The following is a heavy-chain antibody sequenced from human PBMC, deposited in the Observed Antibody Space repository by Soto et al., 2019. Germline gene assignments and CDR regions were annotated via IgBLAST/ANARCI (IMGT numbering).Heavy chain of an antibody. CDR3: ASDLSGLADV. CDR2: MNEDGGTT. D-gene: IGHD3-9*01. V-gene: IGHV3-74*02. J-gene: IGHJ6*02. CDR1: GFSFSSYW. Sequence: EVQLVESGGGLVRPGGSLRLSCAASGFSFSSYWMHWVRQVPGKGLVWVARMNEDGGTTDYADSVKGRFTISRDTAKNTLYLQMNSLRVEDTAVYYCASDLSGLADVWGQVTTVTVSS.